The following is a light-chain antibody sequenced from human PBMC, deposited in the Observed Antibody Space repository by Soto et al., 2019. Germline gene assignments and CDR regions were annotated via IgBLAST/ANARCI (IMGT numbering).Light chain of an antibody. CDR3: CSYAGTPYV. CDR1: RSDVGGYNY. CDR2: GVS. Sequence: SVLAQPRSVSASPGQSGTISRTGNRSDVGGYNYVSWYQHHPGKAPKLMIYGVSARPSGVPDRFSGSKSGNTASLTISGLQAEDEADYYYCSYAGTPYVFGTGTKVTVL. V-gene: IGLV2-11*01. J-gene: IGLJ1*01.